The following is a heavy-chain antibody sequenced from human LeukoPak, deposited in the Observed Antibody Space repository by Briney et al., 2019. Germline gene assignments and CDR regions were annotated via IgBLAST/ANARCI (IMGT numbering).Heavy chain of an antibody. CDR1: GYSISSGYY. CDR3: ARPHSGTVNASTYGVIDY. J-gene: IGHJ4*02. Sequence: SETLSLTCTVSGYSISSGYYWGWIRQPPGKGLEWIGSIYHSGSTYYNPSLKSRVTISVDTSKNQFSLKLSSVTAADTAVYYCARPHSGTVNASTYGVIDYWGQGTLVTVSS. D-gene: IGHD2-8*01. CDR2: IYHSGST. V-gene: IGHV4-38-2*02.